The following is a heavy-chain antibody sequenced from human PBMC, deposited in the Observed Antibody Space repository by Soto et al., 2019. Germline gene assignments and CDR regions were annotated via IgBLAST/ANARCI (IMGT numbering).Heavy chain of an antibody. V-gene: IGHV3-48*02. CDR1: GFTFNNYN. D-gene: IGHD3-10*01. Sequence: EVQLVESGGGLVQPGGSLRLSCAASGFTFNNYNMNWVRQAPGKGLEWVSYISSIGSTIYYADSVKGRFTISRDNAKNSLYLQMKNLRDEDTAVYYCAREGLLWFGELIRNYYNYAMDVWGQGTTVTVSS. CDR2: ISSIGSTI. CDR3: AREGLLWFGELIRNYYNYAMDV. J-gene: IGHJ6*02.